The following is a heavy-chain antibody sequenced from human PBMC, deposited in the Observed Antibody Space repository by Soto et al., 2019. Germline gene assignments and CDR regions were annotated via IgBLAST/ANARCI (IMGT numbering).Heavy chain of an antibody. D-gene: IGHD1-26*01. J-gene: IGHJ4*02. CDR2: IYHSGST. CDR1: GGSISNSNW. V-gene: IGHV4-4*02. CDR3: AHRPIVGAAI. Sequence: QVQLQESGQGLVKPSGTLSLTCGVFGGSISNSNWWTWVRQPPGKGLEWIGEIYHSGSTNYNSSLMSRVTISLDKVNNQFSLKLTSVTAADTAVYYCAHRPIVGAAIWGQGPLVTVSS.